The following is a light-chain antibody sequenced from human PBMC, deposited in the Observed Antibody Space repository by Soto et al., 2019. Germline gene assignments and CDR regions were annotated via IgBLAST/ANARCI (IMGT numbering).Light chain of an antibody. CDR2: EVN. CDR3: CSFTSSNTHV. CDR1: NSDFGNYNL. Sequence: QSALTQPASVSGSPGQSITISCTGTNSDFGNYNLVSWYQQHPGKVPKLILFEVNKRPSGVSGRFSGSKSGNTASLTISGLQAEDEADYYCCSFTSSNTHVFGTGTQLTVL. J-gene: IGLJ1*01. V-gene: IGLV2-23*02.